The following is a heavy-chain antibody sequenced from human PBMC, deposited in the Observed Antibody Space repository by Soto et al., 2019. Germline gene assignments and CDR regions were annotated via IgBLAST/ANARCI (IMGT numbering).Heavy chain of an antibody. CDR2: IDPSDSYT. CDR1: GYSFTSYW. V-gene: IGHV5-10-1*01. D-gene: IGHD6-19*01. CDR3: ARLVDSSGWLIDY. Sequence: LGESLKISCKGSGYSFTSYWISWVRQMPGKGLEWMGRIDPSDSYTNYSPSFQGHVTISADKSISTAYLQWSSLKASDSAMYYCARLVDSSGWLIDYWGQGTLVTVSS. J-gene: IGHJ4*02.